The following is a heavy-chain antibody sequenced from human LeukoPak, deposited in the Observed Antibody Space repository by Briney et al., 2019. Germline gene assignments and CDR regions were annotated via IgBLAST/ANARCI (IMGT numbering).Heavy chain of an antibody. CDR2: IIPIFGTA. D-gene: IGHD3-22*01. CDR3: ARDTDSSGYYYRYYFDY. J-gene: IGHJ4*02. V-gene: IGHV1-69*13. CDR1: GGTFSSYA. Sequence: SVKVSCKASGGTFSSYAISRVRQAPGQGLEWMGGIIPIFGTANYTQNFQGRVAITSDETTSTVYMDLSNLRSEDTAVYYCARDTDSSGYYYRYYFDYWGQGTLVTVSS.